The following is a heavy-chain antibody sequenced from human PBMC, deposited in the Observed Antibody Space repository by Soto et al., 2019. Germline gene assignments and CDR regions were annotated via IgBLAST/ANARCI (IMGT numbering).Heavy chain of an antibody. V-gene: IGHV3-33*01. CDR2: IWYDGSNK. D-gene: IGHD3-9*01. CDR1: GFTFSSYG. Sequence: GGSLRLSCAASGFTFSSYGMHWVRQAPGKGLEWVAVIWYDGSNKYYADSVKGRFTISRDNSKNTLYLQMNSLRAEDTAVYYCARNYRYYDILTGYYNDYYYYGMDVWGQGTTVTV. J-gene: IGHJ6*02. CDR3: ARNYRYYDILTGYYNDYYYYGMDV.